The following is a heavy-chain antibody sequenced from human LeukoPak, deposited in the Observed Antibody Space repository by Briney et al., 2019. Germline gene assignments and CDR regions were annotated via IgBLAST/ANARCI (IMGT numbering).Heavy chain of an antibody. CDR1: GFTFDDYG. CDR2: INWNGGST. Sequence: GGSLRLSCAASGFTFDDYGMSWVRQAPGKGLEWVSGINWNGGSTGYADSVKGRFTISRDDSKNTLYLQLNSLRAEDTAVYYCAKAGSIKFDYWGQGTLVTVSS. D-gene: IGHD1-26*01. J-gene: IGHJ4*02. CDR3: AKAGSIKFDY. V-gene: IGHV3-20*04.